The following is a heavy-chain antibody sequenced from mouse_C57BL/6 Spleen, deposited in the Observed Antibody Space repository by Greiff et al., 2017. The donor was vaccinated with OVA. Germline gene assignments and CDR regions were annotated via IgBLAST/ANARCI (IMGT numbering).Heavy chain of an antibody. CDR2: IYPSDSET. Sequence: QVQLQQPGAELVRPGSSVKLSCKASGYTFTSYWMDWVKQRPGQGLEWIGNIYPSDSETHYNQKFKDKATLTVDKSSSTAYMQLSSLTSEDSAVYYCAREGAYYGSSFYFDYWGQGTTLTVSS. D-gene: IGHD1-1*01. CDR3: AREGAYYGSSFYFDY. CDR1: GYTFTSYW. J-gene: IGHJ2*01. V-gene: IGHV1-61*01.